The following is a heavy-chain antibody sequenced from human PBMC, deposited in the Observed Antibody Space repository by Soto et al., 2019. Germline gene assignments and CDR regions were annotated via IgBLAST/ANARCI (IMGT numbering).Heavy chain of an antibody. CDR1: GGTFSSYA. V-gene: IGHV1-69*12. J-gene: IGHJ6*02. CDR3: ARYHGVYGDSHYGMDV. Sequence: QVQLVQSGAEVKKPGSSVKVSCKASGGTFSSYAISWVRQAPGQGLEWMGGIIPIFGTANYAQKFQGRVTITADESTSTAYMELSSLRSDDTAVYYCARYHGVYGDSHYGMDVWGQGTTVTVSS. D-gene: IGHD4-17*01. CDR2: IIPIFGTA.